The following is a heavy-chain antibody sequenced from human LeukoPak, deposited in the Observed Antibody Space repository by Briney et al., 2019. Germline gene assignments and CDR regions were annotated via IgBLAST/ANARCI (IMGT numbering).Heavy chain of an antibody. V-gene: IGHV3-30*18. Sequence: PGGSLRLSCAASGFTFSSYGMHWVRQAPGKGLEWVVVISYDGSNKYYADSVKGRFTISRDNSKNTLYLQMNSLRAEDTAVYYCAKSYSSGWYGGDYWGQGTLVTVSS. D-gene: IGHD6-19*01. CDR1: GFTFSSYG. CDR3: AKSYSSGWYGGDY. CDR2: ISYDGSNK. J-gene: IGHJ4*02.